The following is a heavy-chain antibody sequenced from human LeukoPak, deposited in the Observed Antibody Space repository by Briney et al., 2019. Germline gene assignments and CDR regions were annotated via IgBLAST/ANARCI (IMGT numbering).Heavy chain of an antibody. J-gene: IGHJ5*02. V-gene: IGHV1-2*02. Sequence: EASVKVSCKASGYTFTGYYMHWARQAPGQGLEWMGWINPNSGGTNYAQKFQGRVTMTRDTSISTAYMELSRLRSDDTAVYYCARGQYYDFWSGYFDWFDPWGQGTLVTVSS. D-gene: IGHD3-3*01. CDR1: GYTFTGYY. CDR3: ARGQYYDFWSGYFDWFDP. CDR2: INPNSGGT.